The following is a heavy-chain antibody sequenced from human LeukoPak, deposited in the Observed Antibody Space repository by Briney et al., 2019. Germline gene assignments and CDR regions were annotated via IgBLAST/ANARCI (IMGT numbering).Heavy chain of an antibody. CDR3: ARVSSVRVVPAAGPFDY. CDR2: ISAYNGNT. Sequence: ASVKVSCKASGYTFTSYGISWVRQAPGQGLEWMGWISAYNGNTNYAQKLQGRVTMTTDTSTSTAYMELRSLRSDDTAVYYCARVSSVRVVPAAGPFDYWGQGTLVTVSP. J-gene: IGHJ4*02. V-gene: IGHV1-18*01. D-gene: IGHD2-2*01. CDR1: GYTFTSYG.